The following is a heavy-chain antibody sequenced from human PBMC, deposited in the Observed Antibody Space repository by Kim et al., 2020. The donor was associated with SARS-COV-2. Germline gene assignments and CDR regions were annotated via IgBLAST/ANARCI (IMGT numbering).Heavy chain of an antibody. CDR3: ARDANNPSPFDI. CDR2: IYHSGST. V-gene: IGHV4-4*02. Sequence: SETLSLTCAVSGGSISSSNWWSWVRQPPGKGLEWIGEIYHSGSTNYNPSLKGRVTISVDKSKNQFSLKLSSVTAADTAVYYCARDANNPSPFDIWGQGTMVTVSS. CDR1: GGSISSSNW. J-gene: IGHJ3*02. D-gene: IGHD1-1*01.